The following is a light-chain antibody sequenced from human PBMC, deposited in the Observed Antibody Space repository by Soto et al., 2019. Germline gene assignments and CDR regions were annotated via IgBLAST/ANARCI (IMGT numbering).Light chain of an antibody. CDR1: RSNIGADYD. CDR2: GNN. Sequence: QPVLTQPPSVSGAPGQRVTISCTGSRSNIGADYDVHWYQQLPGAAPKLLIYGNNNRPSGVPDRFSGSKSGTSASLAITGLQAEDEADYYCQSYDSSLSGYVFGTGTKLTVL. CDR3: QSYDSSLSGYV. V-gene: IGLV1-40*01. J-gene: IGLJ1*01.